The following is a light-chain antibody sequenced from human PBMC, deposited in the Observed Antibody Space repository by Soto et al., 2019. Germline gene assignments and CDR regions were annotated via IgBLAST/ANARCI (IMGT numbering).Light chain of an antibody. CDR2: EVS. V-gene: IGLV2-23*02. Sequence: QSVLTQPASVSGSPGQSITISCTGNNSDVGCYTPASWYQQHPGKAHKLMIYEVSKRPSGFSNRFSGSKSGNTASLTISGLQAEDEADYYCSSYAGSSTYVFGTGTKVTVL. J-gene: IGLJ1*01. CDR1: NSDVGCYTP. CDR3: SSYAGSSTYV.